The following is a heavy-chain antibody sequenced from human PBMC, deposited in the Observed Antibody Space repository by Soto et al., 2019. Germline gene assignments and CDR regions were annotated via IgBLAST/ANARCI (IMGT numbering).Heavy chain of an antibody. CDR2: ISYDGSNK. Sequence: PGGSLRLSCAASGFTFSSYGMHWVRQAPGKGLEWVAVISYDGSNKYYADSVKGRFTISRDNSKNTLYLQMNSLRAEDTAVYYCAKEVGAWKQLWLLYSGKDVWGQGTTVTVSS. CDR3: AKEVGAWKQLWLLYSGKDV. V-gene: IGHV3-30*18. J-gene: IGHJ6*02. CDR1: GFTFSSYG. D-gene: IGHD5-18*01.